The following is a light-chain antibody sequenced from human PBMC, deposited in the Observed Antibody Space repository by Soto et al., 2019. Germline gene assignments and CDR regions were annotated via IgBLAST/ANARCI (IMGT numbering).Light chain of an antibody. CDR2: GVY. CDR1: GSDIGAYNY. Sequence: QSVLTQPASVSGSPGQSITISCTGTGSDIGAYNYVSWYQQHPGKAPKLIIYGVYHRPSGVSTRFSASKSAYTASLTISGLQDEDEDDYYCSSFTTTYFYVFGPGTKVTV. J-gene: IGLJ1*01. V-gene: IGLV2-14*01. CDR3: SSFTTTYFYV.